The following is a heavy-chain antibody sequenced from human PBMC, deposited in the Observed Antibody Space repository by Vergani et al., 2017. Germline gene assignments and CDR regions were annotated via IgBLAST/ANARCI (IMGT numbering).Heavy chain of an antibody. CDR2: IYTSGAT. CDR3: ARDGGEYDKDALDV. J-gene: IGHJ3*01. Sequence: QVQLQESGPGLVKPSETLSLTCTVSGGSISSYYWSWIRQPPGKGLEWIGRIYTSGATNYNPSLRSRAIMLVDASKKQFSLKLTSVTAADTAVYYCARDGGEYDKDALDVWGQGTKVTVTS. V-gene: IGHV4-4*07. D-gene: IGHD2-21*01. CDR1: GGSISSYY.